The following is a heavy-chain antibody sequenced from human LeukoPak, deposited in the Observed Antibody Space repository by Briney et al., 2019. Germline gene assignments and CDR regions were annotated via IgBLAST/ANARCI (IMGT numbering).Heavy chain of an antibody. Sequence: SETLSLTCTVSGGSISSSSYYWGWIRQPPGKGLEWIGSIYYSGGTYYNPSLKSRVTISVDTSKNQFSLKLSSVTAADTAVYYCARPDDWFDPWGQGTLVTVSS. CDR1: GGSISSSSYY. CDR2: IYYSGGT. V-gene: IGHV4-39*01. J-gene: IGHJ5*02. CDR3: ARPDDWFDP.